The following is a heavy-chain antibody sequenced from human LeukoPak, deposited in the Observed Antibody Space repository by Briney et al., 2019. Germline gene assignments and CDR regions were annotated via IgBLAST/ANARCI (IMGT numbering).Heavy chain of an antibody. J-gene: IGHJ4*02. D-gene: IGHD5-12*01. CDR3: AREGWGYSGY. CDR2: IKGDGSNK. V-gene: IGHV3-7*03. CDR1: GFTFSSYW. Sequence: GGSLRLSCAASGFTFSSYWMTWVRQAPGKGLEWVANIKGDGSNKNYADSVKGRFTVSRDNAKNSLYLLMNSLRAEDTAVYYCAREGWGYSGYWGQGTLVTVSS.